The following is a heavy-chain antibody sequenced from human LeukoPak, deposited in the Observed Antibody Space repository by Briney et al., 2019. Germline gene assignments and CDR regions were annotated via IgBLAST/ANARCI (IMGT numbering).Heavy chain of an antibody. D-gene: IGHD1-26*01. CDR3: ARLGGVGATIDY. V-gene: IGHV4-39*01. Sequence: SETLSLTCTVSGGSISSYYWSWLRQPPGKGLEWIGSIYYSGSTYYNPSLKSRVTISVDTSKNQFSLKLSSVTAADTAVYYCARLGGVGATIDYWGQGTLVTVSS. J-gene: IGHJ4*02. CDR2: IYYSGST. CDR1: GGSISSYY.